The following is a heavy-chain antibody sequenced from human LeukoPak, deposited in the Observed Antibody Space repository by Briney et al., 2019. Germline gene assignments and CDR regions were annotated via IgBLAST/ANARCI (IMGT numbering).Heavy chain of an antibody. D-gene: IGHD3-10*01. V-gene: IGHV3-21*01. CDR2: INSNSANI. J-gene: IGHJ5*02. CDR1: GLALSSYN. CDR3: ARDPHTSGAKNWFDP. Sequence: GGSLRLSCAASGLALSSYNMNWVRQAPGKGLEWVSAINSNSANIYYADSVKGRFTVSRDNAKNSLYLHMNSLRAEDTAVYYCARDPHTSGAKNWFDPWGQGTLVTVSS.